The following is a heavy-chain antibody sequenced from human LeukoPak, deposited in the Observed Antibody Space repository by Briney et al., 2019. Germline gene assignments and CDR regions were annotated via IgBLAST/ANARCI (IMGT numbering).Heavy chain of an antibody. Sequence: PSETLSLTCTVSGGSISSYYWSWIRQPPGKGLEWIGNIYYSGSTNYNPSLKSRVTISVDTSKNQFSLKLSSVTAADTAVYYCARMGPPYLYYYYYMDVWGKGTTVTISS. V-gene: IGHV4-59*12. D-gene: IGHD3-10*01. CDR3: ARMGPPYLYYYYYMDV. J-gene: IGHJ6*03. CDR2: IYYSGST. CDR1: GGSISSYY.